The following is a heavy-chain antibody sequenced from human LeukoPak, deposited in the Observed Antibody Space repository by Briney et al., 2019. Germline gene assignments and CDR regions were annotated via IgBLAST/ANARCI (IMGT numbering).Heavy chain of an antibody. CDR3: TRVGYIDEGIDY. Sequence: PGGSLRLSCAASGFTFSNFGMHWVRQAPGKGLEWVAVITDVGSSKYYTDSVKGRFTISRDNSKNTLYLQMNSLRAEDTAIYYCTRVGYIDEGIDYWGQGTLVTVSS. D-gene: IGHD5-24*01. CDR2: ITDVGSSK. J-gene: IGHJ4*02. V-gene: IGHV3-30*03. CDR1: GFTFSNFG.